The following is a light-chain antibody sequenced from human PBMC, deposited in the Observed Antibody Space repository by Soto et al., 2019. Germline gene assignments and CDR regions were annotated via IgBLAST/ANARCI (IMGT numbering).Light chain of an antibody. J-gene: IGLJ1*01. CDR2: DVS. CDR3: SPYTSTSTYV. V-gene: IGLV2-14*01. Sequence: QSVRTQPASVSGSPGQSITISCTGTSSEVGGYNYVSWYQQHPGKAHKLMIYDVSNRPSGVSNRFSGSKSGNTASLTISGLQAEDEADYYCSPYTSTSTYVFGTGTKVTVL. CDR1: SSEVGGYNY.